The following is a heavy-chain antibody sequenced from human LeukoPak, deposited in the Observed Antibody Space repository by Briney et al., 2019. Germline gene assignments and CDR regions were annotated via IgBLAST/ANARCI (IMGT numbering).Heavy chain of an antibody. J-gene: IGHJ4*02. CDR3: ARGPRSSDWYSIDY. CDR2: INHSGGA. CDR1: GGSFSGYY. D-gene: IGHD6-19*01. V-gene: IGHV4-34*01. Sequence: PSETLSLTCAVYGGSFSGYYWSWIRQPPGKGLEWVGEINHSGGANYNPSLKSRVTVSVDTSKNQFSLKLSSVTAADTAVYYCARGPRSSDWYSIDYWGRGTLVTVSS.